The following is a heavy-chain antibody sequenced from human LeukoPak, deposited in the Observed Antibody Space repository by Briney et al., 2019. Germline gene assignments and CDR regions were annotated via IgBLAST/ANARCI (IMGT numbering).Heavy chain of an antibody. CDR2: IYSGGST. Sequence: GGSLRLFCAASGFTGSCKFMGWVRQAPGEGLEWGSVIYSGGSTYYADSVKGRFTISRDNSKNTLYLQMNSLRAEDTAVYYCAREWGSVTRGVFDYWGQGTLVTVSS. CDR1: GFTGSCKF. CDR3: AREWGSVTRGVFDY. D-gene: IGHD3-10*01. V-gene: IGHV3-66*01. J-gene: IGHJ4*02.